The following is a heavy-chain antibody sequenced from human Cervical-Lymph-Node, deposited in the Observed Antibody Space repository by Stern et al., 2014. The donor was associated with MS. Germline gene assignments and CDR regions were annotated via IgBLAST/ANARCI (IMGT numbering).Heavy chain of an antibody. Sequence: QVQLVQSGAEVKKPGSSVQVSCKASGGTFSSYPINWVRQTPGQGLEWMGGIIPILGTANYAQKFHGRITIPADESTSTAYMELNSLRSDDTAVYYCARPTVAGRGVMAGTGFDYWGQGTLVTVSS. D-gene: IGHD6-19*01. CDR2: IIPILGTA. J-gene: IGHJ4*02. CDR3: ARPTVAGRGVMAGTGFDY. V-gene: IGHV1-69*01. CDR1: GGTFSSYP.